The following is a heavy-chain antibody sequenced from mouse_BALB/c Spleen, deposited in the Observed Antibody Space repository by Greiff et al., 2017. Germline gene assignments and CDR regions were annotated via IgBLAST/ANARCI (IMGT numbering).Heavy chain of an antibody. Sequence: EVNVVESGGGLVKPGGSLKLSCAASGFTFSDYYMYWVRQTPEKRLEWVATISDGGSYTYYPDSVKGRFTISRDNAKNNLYLQMSSLKSEDTAMYYCTRDRGDYAMDYWGQGTSVTVSS. J-gene: IGHJ4*01. V-gene: IGHV5-4*02. D-gene: IGHD3-1*01. CDR3: TRDRGDYAMDY. CDR1: GFTFSDYY. CDR2: ISDGGSYT.